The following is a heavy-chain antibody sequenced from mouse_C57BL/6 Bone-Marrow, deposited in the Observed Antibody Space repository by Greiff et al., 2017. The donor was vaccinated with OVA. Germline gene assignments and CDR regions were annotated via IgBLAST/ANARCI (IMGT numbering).Heavy chain of an antibody. V-gene: IGHV1-19*01. CDR3: ARRGPSGYFDY. D-gene: IGHD2-10*02. CDR2: INPYNGGT. J-gene: IGHJ2*01. Sequence: VQLKQSGPVLVKPGASVKMSCKASGYTFTDYYMNWVKQSHGKSLEWIGVINPYNGGTSYNQKFKGKATLTVDKSSSTAYMELNSLTSEDSAVYYCARRGPSGYFDYWGQGTTLTVSS. CDR1: GYTFTDYY.